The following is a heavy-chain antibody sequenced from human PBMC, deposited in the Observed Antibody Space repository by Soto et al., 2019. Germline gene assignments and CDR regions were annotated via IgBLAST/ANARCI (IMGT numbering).Heavy chain of an antibody. CDR3: ARDYVIVAAHDFFFGSGV. J-gene: IGHJ6*02. CDR2: IPQDGVDG. V-gene: IGHV3-7*03. Sequence: GGSLRLSCEVSGFTFSMYSMSWVRQSPGKGLEWVAKIPQDGVDGHYADSVKGRFIISRDNGKNSLHLQLNNLRAEDTAVYYCARDYVIVAAHDFFFGSGVWGRGATVTVSS. CDR1: GFTFSMYS. D-gene: IGHD5-12*01.